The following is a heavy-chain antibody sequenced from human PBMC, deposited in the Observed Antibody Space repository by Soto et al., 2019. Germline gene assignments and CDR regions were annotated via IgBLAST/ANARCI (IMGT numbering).Heavy chain of an antibody. V-gene: IGHV1-58*02. Sequence: SVKGYWKASGFALSDAAIRWGRQTRGQRLEWIGWIVVGSGNTNYARELHGRVTITRDMSTSAAYMELSSLRSEDTAIYYCAARSGYYTSYYYMDVWGEGTTVTVSS. CDR3: AARSGYYTSYYYMDV. D-gene: IGHD3-3*01. CDR1: GFALSDAA. J-gene: IGHJ6*03. CDR2: IVVGSGNT.